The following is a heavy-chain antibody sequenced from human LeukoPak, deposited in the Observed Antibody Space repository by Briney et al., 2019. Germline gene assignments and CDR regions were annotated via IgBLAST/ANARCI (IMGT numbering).Heavy chain of an antibody. CDR2: ILYDGSNK. D-gene: IGHD1-26*01. CDR3: ATPSGSYRHVDY. V-gene: IGHV3-30-3*01. CDR1: GFTFSSYI. J-gene: IGHJ4*02. Sequence: GVSLRLSCAASGFTFSSYIMHWVRQAPGKGLEWVAVILYDGSNKYYADSVKGRFTISRDNSKNTLYLQMNSLRAEDTAVYYCATPSGSYRHVDYWGQGTLVTVSS.